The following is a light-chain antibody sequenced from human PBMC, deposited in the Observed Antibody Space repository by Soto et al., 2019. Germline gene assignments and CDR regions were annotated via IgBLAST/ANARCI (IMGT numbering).Light chain of an antibody. CDR3: AAWDDSLNGYV. V-gene: IGLV1-44*01. CDR1: SSNIGSST. Sequence: QSVLTQPPSASGTPGQRVTISCSGSSSNIGSSTVTWYQQLPGAAPTVLIHSNNQRPSGVPDRFSGSKSGTSASLAISGLQSDDGADYYCAAWDDSLNGYVFGTGTKLTVL. CDR2: SNN. J-gene: IGLJ1*01.